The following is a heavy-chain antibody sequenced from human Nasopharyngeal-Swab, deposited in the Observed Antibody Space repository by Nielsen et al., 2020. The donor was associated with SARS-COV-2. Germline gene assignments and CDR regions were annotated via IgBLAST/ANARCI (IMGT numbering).Heavy chain of an antibody. CDR2: ISAYNGNT. CDR3: ARDLSVVPAAIRNDPYYDFWSGYYFRRNYYYYMDV. Sequence: ASVKVSCKASVYTFTSYGISWVRQAPGQGLEWMGWISAYNGNTNYAQKLQGRVTMTTDTSTSTAYMELRSLRSDDTAVYYCARDLSVVPAAIRNDPYYDFWSGYYFRRNYYYYMDVWGKGTTVTVSS. D-gene: IGHD3-3*01. J-gene: IGHJ6*03. CDR1: VYTFTSYG. V-gene: IGHV1-18*04.